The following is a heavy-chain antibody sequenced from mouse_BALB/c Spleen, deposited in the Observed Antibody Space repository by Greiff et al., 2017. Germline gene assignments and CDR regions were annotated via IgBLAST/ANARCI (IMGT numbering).Heavy chain of an antibody. V-gene: IGHV5-6-2*01. J-gene: IGHJ2*01. D-gene: IGHD1-1*01. Sequence: EVHLVESGGGLVKLGGSLKLSCAASGFTFSSYYMSWVRQTPEKRLELVAAINSNGGSTYYPDTVKGRFTISRDNAKNTLYLQMNSLQTDDTAMYYCAKHYYGSSWDYWGQGTTLTVAS. CDR2: INSNGGST. CDR1: GFTFSSYY. CDR3: AKHYYGSSWDY.